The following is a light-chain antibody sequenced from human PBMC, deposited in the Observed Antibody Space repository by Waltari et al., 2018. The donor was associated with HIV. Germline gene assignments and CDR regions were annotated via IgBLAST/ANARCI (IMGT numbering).Light chain of an antibody. CDR3: CSYAGSSSYV. J-gene: IGLJ1*01. CDR1: SSDVGGYNY. V-gene: IGLV2-11*01. CDR2: DVN. Sequence: QSALTQPRSVSGSPGQSVTISCTGTSSDVGGYNYVSWYHQYPDKAPKLMIFDVNKRPSGVPDRFSGSKSGNTASLTISGLQAEDEADYFCCSYAGSSSYVLGSGTKVTVL.